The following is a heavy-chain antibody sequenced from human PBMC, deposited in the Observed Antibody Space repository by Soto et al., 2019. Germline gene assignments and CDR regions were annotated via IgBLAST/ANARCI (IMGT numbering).Heavy chain of an antibody. V-gene: IGHV4-59*01. D-gene: IGHD3-22*01. CDR2: IYYSGST. CDR1: GGSISSYY. J-gene: IGHJ6*02. Sequence: SETLSLTCTVSGGSISSYYWSWIRQPPGKGLEWIGYIYYSGSTSYNPSLRSRVTISVDTSKNQFSLILSSVTSADTAVYYCARSPDSSGYYPRRYYYGMDVWGQGTTVTVSS. CDR3: ARSPDSSGYYPRRYYYGMDV.